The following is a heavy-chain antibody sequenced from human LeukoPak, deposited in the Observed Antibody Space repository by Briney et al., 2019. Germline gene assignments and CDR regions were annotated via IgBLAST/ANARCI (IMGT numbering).Heavy chain of an antibody. CDR1: GFTFSSYW. CDR3: ARAPITMVRGVTDY. D-gene: IGHD3-10*01. J-gene: IGHJ4*02. CDR2: INSDGSST. V-gene: IGHV3-74*01. Sequence: PGGSLRLSCAASGFTFSSYWMSWVRQAPGKGLVWVSRINSDGSSTSYADSVKGRFTISRDNAKNTLYLQMNSLRAEDTAVYYCARAPITMVRGVTDYWGQGTLVTVSS.